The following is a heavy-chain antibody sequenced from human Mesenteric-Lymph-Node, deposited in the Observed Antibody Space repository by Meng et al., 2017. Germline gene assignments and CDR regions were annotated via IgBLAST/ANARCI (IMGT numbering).Heavy chain of an antibody. CDR2: IGHSGIT. Sequence: QVQLQESGPGLVKPSETLSLTCTVSGGSISSYYWSWIRQPAGKGLEWIGSIGHSGITYYTPSLKSRVTVSIDTSKSQFSLKLTSVTAADTAVYYCVRSSGWVRTGFDPWGQGTLVTVSS. CDR3: VRSSGWVRTGFDP. V-gene: IGHV4-59*05. J-gene: IGHJ5*02. CDR1: GGSISSYY. D-gene: IGHD6-19*01.